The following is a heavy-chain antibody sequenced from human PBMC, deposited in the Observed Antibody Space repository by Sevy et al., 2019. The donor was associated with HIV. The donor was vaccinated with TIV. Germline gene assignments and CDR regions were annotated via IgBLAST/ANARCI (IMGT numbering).Heavy chain of an antibody. D-gene: IGHD3-16*02. V-gene: IGHV3-30*18. Sequence: GGSLRLSCAASGFTFSSYGMHWVRQAPGKGLEWVAVISYDGSNKYYADSVKGRFTISRDNSKNTLYLQMNSLRVEDTAVDYCAKDGMITFGGVIVLLNLDYWGQGTLVTVSS. J-gene: IGHJ4*02. CDR2: ISYDGSNK. CDR1: GFTFSSYG. CDR3: AKDGMITFGGVIVLLNLDY.